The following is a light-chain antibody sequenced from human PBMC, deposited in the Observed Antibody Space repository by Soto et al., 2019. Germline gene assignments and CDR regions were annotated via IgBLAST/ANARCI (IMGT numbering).Light chain of an antibody. Sequence: DIHLTQSPSFLSASVGDRVTITCWASQGISTYLAWYQQKPGKAPNLLIYAASTLQSGVPSRFTGSGYGTEFTLTISSLQPEDFAIYYCQQLSSYPRTFSPGTKVDVK. CDR3: QQLSSYPRT. V-gene: IGKV1-9*01. J-gene: IGKJ3*01. CDR1: QGISTY. CDR2: AAS.